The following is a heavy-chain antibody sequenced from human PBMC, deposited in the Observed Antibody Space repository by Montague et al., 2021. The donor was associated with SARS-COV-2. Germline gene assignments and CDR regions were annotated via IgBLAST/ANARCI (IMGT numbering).Heavy chain of an antibody. V-gene: IGHV4-39*07. CDR2: IYYSGST. Sequence: SETLSLTCTVSGCSISSSNYYWARMRQPPGKGLEWIGSIYYSGSTYYNPSLKSRVTISEDTSKSQFSLKLSSVTAADTAVYYCARGGGNILTNYYYYYLDAWGTGTTVTVSS. CDR1: GCSISSSNYY. CDR3: ARGGGNILTNYYYYYLDA. J-gene: IGHJ6*03. D-gene: IGHD4-23*01.